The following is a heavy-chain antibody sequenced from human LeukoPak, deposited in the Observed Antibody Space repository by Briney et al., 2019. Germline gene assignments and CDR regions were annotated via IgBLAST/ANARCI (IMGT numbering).Heavy chain of an antibody. CDR2: ISGSGGST. CDR1: GFTFSSYA. J-gene: IGHJ4*02. D-gene: IGHD3-10*01. CDR3: AKGALLLWFGEFPVGDYFDY. V-gene: IGHV3-23*01. Sequence: QPGGSLRLSCAASGFTFSSYAMSWVRQAPGKGLEWASAISGSGGSTYYADSVKGRFTISRDNSKNTLYLQMNSLRAEDTAVYYCAKGALLLWFGEFPVGDYFDYWGQGTLVTVSS.